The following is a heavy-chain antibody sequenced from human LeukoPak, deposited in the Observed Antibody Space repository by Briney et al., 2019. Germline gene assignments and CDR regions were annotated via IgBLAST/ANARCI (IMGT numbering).Heavy chain of an antibody. V-gene: IGHV2-5*01. J-gene: IGHJ4*02. D-gene: IGHD3-16*01. Sequence: SGPTLVKPRQTLTLTCTFSGFSLTTSGVGVGWIRQPPGKALEWQALIYWNDDRQYSPSLKSSLTITKDTSKNQVVLTMTKMDPVDTATYYCVHINSWGSYSVFDYWGQGTLVTVSS. CDR1: GFSLTTSGVG. CDR3: VHINSWGSYSVFDY. CDR2: IYWNDDR.